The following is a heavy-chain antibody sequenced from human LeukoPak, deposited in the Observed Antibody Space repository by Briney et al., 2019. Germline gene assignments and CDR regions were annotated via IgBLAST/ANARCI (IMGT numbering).Heavy chain of an antibody. J-gene: IGHJ6*02. V-gene: IGHV4-59*01. Sequence: SETLSLTCTVSGGSISSYYWSWIRQPPGKGLEWIGYIYYSGSTNYNPSLKSRVTISVDTSKNQFSLKLSSVTAADTAVYYCARDQDYGDGYYYYGMDVWGQGTTVTASS. CDR1: GGSISSYY. CDR3: ARDQDYGDGYYYYGMDV. D-gene: IGHD4-17*01. CDR2: IYYSGST.